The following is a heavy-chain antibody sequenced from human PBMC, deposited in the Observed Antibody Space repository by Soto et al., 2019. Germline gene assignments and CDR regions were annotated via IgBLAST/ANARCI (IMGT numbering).Heavy chain of an antibody. CDR2: ISSSSSYI. CDR3: ARDPKVRGVIQGGWFDP. CDR1: GFTFSSYS. V-gene: IGHV3-21*04. D-gene: IGHD3-10*01. J-gene: IGHJ5*02. Sequence: SLRLSCASSGFTFSSYSMNCFRHAPGKGLEWVSSISSSSSYIYYADSVKGRVTMTTDTSTSTAYMELRSLRSDDTAVYYCARDPKVRGVIQGGWFDPWGQGTLVTVSS.